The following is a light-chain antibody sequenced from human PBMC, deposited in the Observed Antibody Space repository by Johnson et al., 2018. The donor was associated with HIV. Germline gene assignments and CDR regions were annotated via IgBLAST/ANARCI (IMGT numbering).Light chain of an antibody. CDR1: SSNIGNSY. CDR3: GTSWWV. CDR2: DNN. V-gene: IGLV1-51*01. J-gene: IGLJ1*01. Sequence: QSVLTQPPSVSAAPGQKVTISCSGSSSNIGNSYVSWYQQLPGTAPKLLIYDNNKRPSGIPDRFSGSKSGTSATLGITGLQTGXEAXYXCGTSWWVFGTGTKVTVL.